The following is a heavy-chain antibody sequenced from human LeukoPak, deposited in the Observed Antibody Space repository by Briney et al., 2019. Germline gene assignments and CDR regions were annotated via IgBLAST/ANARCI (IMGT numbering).Heavy chain of an antibody. CDR1: GFTFSSYW. D-gene: IGHD1-26*01. Sequence: GSLILSCAASGFTFSSYWMHWVRQAPEKGLVWVSRINSDGSSRSYADSVKGRFTISRDNAKNTLYLQMNSLRAEDTAVYYCARCRYSDSYPDYWGQGTLVTVSS. J-gene: IGHJ4*02. CDR2: INSDGSSR. V-gene: IGHV3-74*01. CDR3: ARCRYSDSYPDY.